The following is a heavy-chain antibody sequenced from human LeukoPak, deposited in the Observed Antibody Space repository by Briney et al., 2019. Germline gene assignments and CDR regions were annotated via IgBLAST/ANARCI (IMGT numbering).Heavy chain of an antibody. D-gene: IGHD3-10*02. CDR2: ISYSSSTI. V-gene: IGHV3-48*01. CDR3: AELGITMIGGV. CDR1: GFTFSTYS. J-gene: IGHJ6*04. Sequence: GGSLRLSCAASGFTFSTYSMNWVRQAPGKGLEWVSYISYSSSTISYADSVKGRFTISRDNAKNSLYLQMNSLRAEDTAVYYCAELGITMIGGVWGKGTTVTISS.